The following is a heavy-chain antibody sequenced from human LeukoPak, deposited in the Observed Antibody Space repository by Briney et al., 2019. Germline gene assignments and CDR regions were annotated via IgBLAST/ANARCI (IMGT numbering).Heavy chain of an antibody. CDR1: GFTVSSNS. Sequence: GGSLRLSCTASGFTVSSNSMSWVRQAPGKGLEWVSFIYSDNTHYSDSVKGRFTISRDNSKNTLYLQMNSLRAEDTAVYYCARVGSDSSGWRRFDYWGQGTLVTVSS. D-gene: IGHD6-19*01. J-gene: IGHJ4*02. V-gene: IGHV3-53*01. CDR3: ARVGSDSSGWRRFDY. CDR2: IYSDNT.